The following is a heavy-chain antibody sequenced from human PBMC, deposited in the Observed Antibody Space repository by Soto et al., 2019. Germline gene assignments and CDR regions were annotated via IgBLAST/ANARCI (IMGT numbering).Heavy chain of an antibody. CDR2: INHSGST. Sequence: QVQLQQWGAGLLKPSETLSLTCAVYGGSFSGYYWSWIRQPPGKGLEWIGEINHSGSTNYSPSLKSRVTISVDTSKNQFSLKLSSVTAADTAVYYCARVIAAAGDNWFDPWGQGTLVTVSS. CDR1: GGSFSGYY. D-gene: IGHD6-13*01. CDR3: ARVIAAAGDNWFDP. V-gene: IGHV4-34*01. J-gene: IGHJ5*02.